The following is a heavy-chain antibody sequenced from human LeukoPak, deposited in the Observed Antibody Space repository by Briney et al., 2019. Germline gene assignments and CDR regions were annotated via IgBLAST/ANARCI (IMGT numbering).Heavy chain of an antibody. CDR1: GYTFTGYY. D-gene: IGHD3-22*01. Sequence: GASVKVSCKASGYTFTGYYMHWVRQAPGQGLEWMGWINPNSGGTNYAQRFQGRVTMTRDTSISTAYMELSRLRSDDTAAYYCARGKDYYDSSGYYYVWGQGTLVTVSS. J-gene: IGHJ4*02. CDR2: INPNSGGT. V-gene: IGHV1-2*02. CDR3: ARGKDYYDSSGYYYV.